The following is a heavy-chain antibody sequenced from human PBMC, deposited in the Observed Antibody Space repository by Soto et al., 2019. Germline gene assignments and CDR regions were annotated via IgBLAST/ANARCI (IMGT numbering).Heavy chain of an antibody. J-gene: IGHJ4*02. CDR3: VRGPYNYNSRYFDY. CDR1: GGSFSGYF. CDR2: INHSGIT. D-gene: IGHD1-1*01. V-gene: IGHV4-34*01. Sequence: SETLSLTCTVSGGSFSGYFWTWIRQPPGKGLEWLAEINHSGITNYNPSVESRVSMSVDTSKNQFSLRLYSVTAADTAVYYCVRGPYNYNSRYFDYWGQVTLVTVSS.